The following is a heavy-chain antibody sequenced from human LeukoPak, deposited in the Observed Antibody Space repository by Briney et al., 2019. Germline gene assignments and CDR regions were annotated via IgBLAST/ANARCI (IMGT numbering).Heavy chain of an antibody. CDR2: ISWDGGST. CDR3: AKGYTYYYDSSGYWIDY. J-gene: IGHJ4*02. CDR1: GFTFDDYT. D-gene: IGHD3-22*01. V-gene: IGHV3-43*01. Sequence: GGFLRLSCAASGFTFDDYTMHWVRQAPGKGLEWVSLISWDGGSTYYADSVKGRFTISRDNSKNSLYLQMNSLRTEDTALYYCAKGYTYYYDSSGYWIDYWGQGTLVTVSS.